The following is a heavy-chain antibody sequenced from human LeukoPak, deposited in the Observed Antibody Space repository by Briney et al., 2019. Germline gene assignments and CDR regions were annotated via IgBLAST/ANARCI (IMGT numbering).Heavy chain of an antibody. J-gene: IGHJ4*02. CDR2: ISGSGGST. CDR3: AKDPSSIVVVPAATDY. V-gene: IGHV3-23*01. D-gene: IGHD2-2*01. CDR1: GFTFSSYA. Sequence: GGSLRLSCAASGFTFSSYAMSWVRQAPGKGLEWVSAISGSGGSTYYADSVKGRFTTSRDNSKNTLYLQMNSLRAGDTAVYYCAKDPSSIVVVPAATDYWGQGTLVTVSS.